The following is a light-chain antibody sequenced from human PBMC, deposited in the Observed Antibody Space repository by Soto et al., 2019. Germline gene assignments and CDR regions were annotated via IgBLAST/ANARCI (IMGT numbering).Light chain of an antibody. CDR2: DAS. V-gene: IGKV3-11*01. CDR3: QQRSNWPIT. J-gene: IGKJ5*01. CDR1: QSVSSY. Sequence: EIVLTQSPATLSLSPGERATLSCRASQSVSSYLAWYQQKPGQAPRLLIYDASNRATGIPARCSGSGSGTDFPRTSSSLEPEDFAVYYSQQRSNWPITVGQGTRLEIK.